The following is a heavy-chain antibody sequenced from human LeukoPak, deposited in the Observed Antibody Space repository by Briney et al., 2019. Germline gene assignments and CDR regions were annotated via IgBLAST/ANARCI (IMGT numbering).Heavy chain of an antibody. CDR1: GFTFSSYE. CDR3: ARDGPGVGTYYYYYGMDV. V-gene: IGHV3-48*03. CDR2: ISSSGSTI. J-gene: IGHJ6*02. D-gene: IGHD3-10*01. Sequence: GGSLRLSCAASGFTFSSYEMNWVRQAPGKGLEWVSYISSSGSTIYYADSVKGRFTISRDNAKNSLYLQMNSLRAEDTAVYYCARDGPGVGTYYYYYGMDVWGQGTTVTVSS.